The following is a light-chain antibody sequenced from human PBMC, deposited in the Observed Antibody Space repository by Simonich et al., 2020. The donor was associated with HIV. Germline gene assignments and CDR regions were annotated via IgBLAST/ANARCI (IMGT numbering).Light chain of an antibody. CDR3: QQLKSYPYT. Sequence: DIQMTQSPSSLSASVGDRVTITCRASQGISSYLNWYQQKPGKAPKLLIYAASSLQSGVPSRFSGSGSGTKFTLTISSLQPDDFATYYCQQLKSYPYTFGQGTKLDIK. CDR1: QGISSY. V-gene: IGKV1-9*01. CDR2: AAS. J-gene: IGKJ2*01.